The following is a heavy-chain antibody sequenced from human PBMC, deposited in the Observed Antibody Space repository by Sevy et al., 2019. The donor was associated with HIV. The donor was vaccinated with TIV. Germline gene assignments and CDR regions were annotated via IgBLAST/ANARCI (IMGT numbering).Heavy chain of an antibody. D-gene: IGHD3-16*01. CDR2: IKADGSDK. V-gene: IGHV3-7*01. CDR1: GFTFSANW. Sequence: GGSLRLSCAASGFTFSANWMNWVRQAPGKGLEWVANIKADGSDKHYVDSVEGRFTISRVNAKNLLFLQMNSLGVEDTAVYYCAHETFGRFESWGQGTLVTVSS. CDR3: AHETFGRFES. J-gene: IGHJ4*02.